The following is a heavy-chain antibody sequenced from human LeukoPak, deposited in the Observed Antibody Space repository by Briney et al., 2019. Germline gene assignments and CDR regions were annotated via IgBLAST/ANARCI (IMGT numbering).Heavy chain of an antibody. D-gene: IGHD5-24*01. J-gene: IGHJ4*02. Sequence: GGSLRLSCAASGFTFSGSAMHWVRQASGKGLEWVGRIRSKANSYATAYAASVKGRFTISRDDSKNTAYLQMNSLKTEDTAVYYCARGGFAVYEEDRDGYKFRPPNPDYWGQGTLVTVSS. CDR2: IRSKANSYAT. V-gene: IGHV3-73*01. CDR1: GFTFSGSA. CDR3: ARGGFAVYEEDRDGYKFRPPNPDY.